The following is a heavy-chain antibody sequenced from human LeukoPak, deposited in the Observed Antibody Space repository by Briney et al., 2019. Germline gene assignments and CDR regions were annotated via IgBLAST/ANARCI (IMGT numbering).Heavy chain of an antibody. CDR1: GFTFSSYG. Sequence: GRSLRLSCAASGFTFSSYGMHWVRQAPGKGLEWMGGFDPEDGETIYAQKFQGRVTMTEDTSTDTAYMELSSLRSEDTAVYYCATDSRPLRLGELSFFDAFDIWGQGTMVTVSS. D-gene: IGHD3-16*02. V-gene: IGHV1-24*01. J-gene: IGHJ3*02. CDR2: FDPEDGET. CDR3: ATDSRPLRLGELSFFDAFDI.